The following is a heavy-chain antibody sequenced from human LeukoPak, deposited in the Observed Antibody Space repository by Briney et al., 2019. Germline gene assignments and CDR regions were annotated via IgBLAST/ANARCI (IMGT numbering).Heavy chain of an antibody. Sequence: SETLSLTCTVSGYSISSSYYWGWIRQPPGKGLEWIGSIYHSGSIYYNPSLKSRVTISVDKSKNQFSLKLSSVTAADTAVYYCARTYYYDTSPGYWGQGTLVTVSS. CDR3: ARTYYYDTSPGY. CDR2: IYHSGSI. D-gene: IGHD3-22*01. J-gene: IGHJ4*02. CDR1: GYSISSSYY. V-gene: IGHV4-38-2*02.